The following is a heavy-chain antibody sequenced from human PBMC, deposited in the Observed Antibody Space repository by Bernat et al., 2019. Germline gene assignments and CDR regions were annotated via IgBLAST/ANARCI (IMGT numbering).Heavy chain of an antibody. CDR1: GGSISSGDYY. V-gene: IGHV4-30-4*01. CDR3: ARESTVGPAATPGWFDP. D-gene: IGHD2-2*01. CDR2: IYYSGST. Sequence: QVQLQESGPGLVKPSQTLSLTCTVSGGSISSGDYYWSWIRQPPGKGLEWIGYIYYSGSTYYNPSLKSRVTISVDTSKNQFSLKLSSVTAADTAVYYCARESTVGPAATPGWFDPWGQGTLVTVSS. J-gene: IGHJ5*02.